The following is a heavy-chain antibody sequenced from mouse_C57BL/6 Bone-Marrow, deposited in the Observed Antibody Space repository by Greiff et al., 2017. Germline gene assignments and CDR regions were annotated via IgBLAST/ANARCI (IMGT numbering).Heavy chain of an antibody. Sequence: QVQLQQPGAELVKPGASVKLSCKASGYTFTSYWMHWVKQRPGQGLEWIGMIHPNSGSTNYNEKFKSKATLTVDKSSSTAYMQLSSLTSEDSAVYYCAGLTGTAWFAYWGQGILATVSA. CDR2: IHPNSGST. CDR1: GYTFTSYW. V-gene: IGHV1-64*01. D-gene: IGHD4-1*01. CDR3: AGLTGTAWFAY. J-gene: IGHJ3*01.